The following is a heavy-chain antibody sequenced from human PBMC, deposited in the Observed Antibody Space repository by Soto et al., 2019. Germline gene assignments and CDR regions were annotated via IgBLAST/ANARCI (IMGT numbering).Heavy chain of an antibody. CDR3: ATVSIAVAGPPDY. V-gene: IGHV1-24*01. J-gene: IGHJ4*02. CDR2: FDPEDGET. D-gene: IGHD6-19*01. Sequence: ASVKVSCKASGFTFTSSAMQWVRQAPGKGLEWMGGFDPEDGETIYAQKFQGRVTMTEDTSTDTAYMELSSLRSEDTAVYYCATVSIAVAGPPDYWGQGTLVTVSS. CDR1: GFTFTSSA.